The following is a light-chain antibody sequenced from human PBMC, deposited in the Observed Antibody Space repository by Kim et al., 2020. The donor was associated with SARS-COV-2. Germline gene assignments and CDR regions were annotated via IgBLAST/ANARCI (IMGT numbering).Light chain of an antibody. V-gene: IGKV1-39*01. CDR1: QSISSY. CDR3: QQSYNTPLT. CDR2: ATS. Sequence: SASVGDRVTITCRASQSISSYLNSYQQKPGKAPKFLIYATSSLQSGVPSRFSGSGSGTDFTLTISSLQPEDFATYYCQQSYNTPLTFGGGTKVEI. J-gene: IGKJ4*01.